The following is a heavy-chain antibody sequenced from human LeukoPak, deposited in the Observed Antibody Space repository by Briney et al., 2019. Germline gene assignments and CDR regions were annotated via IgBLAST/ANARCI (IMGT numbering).Heavy chain of an antibody. J-gene: IGHJ3*02. CDR1: GGSFSGYY. Sequence: SETLSLTCAVYGGSFSGYYWSWIRQPPGKGLEWIGEINHSGSTNYNPSLKSRVTISVDTSKNQFSLKLSSVTAADTAVYYCASPDTLRGEDAFDIWGQGTMVTVSS. V-gene: IGHV4-34*01. CDR2: INHSGST. D-gene: IGHD3-16*01. CDR3: ASPDTLRGEDAFDI.